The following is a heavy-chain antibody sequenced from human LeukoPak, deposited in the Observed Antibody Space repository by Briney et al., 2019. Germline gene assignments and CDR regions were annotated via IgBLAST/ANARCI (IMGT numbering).Heavy chain of an antibody. D-gene: IGHD3-10*01. CDR3: ARDPVSMVRGGYFDY. Sequence: PSETLSLTCTVSGGSISSGSYYWSWIRQPAGKGLEWIGRIYTSGSTNYNPSLKSRVTISVDTSKNQFSLKLSSVTAADTAVYYCARDPVSMVRGGYFDYWGQGTLVTVSS. V-gene: IGHV4-61*02. J-gene: IGHJ4*02. CDR1: GGSISSGSYY. CDR2: IYTSGST.